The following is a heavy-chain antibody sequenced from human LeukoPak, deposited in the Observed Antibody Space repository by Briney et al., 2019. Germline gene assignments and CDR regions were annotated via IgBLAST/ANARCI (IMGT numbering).Heavy chain of an antibody. D-gene: IGHD4-17*01. CDR2: ISYDGSNK. Sequence: GRSLRLSCAASGFTFSSYGIHWVRQAPGKGLEWVAVISYDGSNKYYVDSVKGRFTISRDNSKNTPNLQMNSLRAEDTAVYYCAKMRTPTAHSGDAFDIWGQGTMVTVSS. J-gene: IGHJ3*02. V-gene: IGHV3-30*18. CDR3: AKMRTPTAHSGDAFDI. CDR1: GFTFSSYG.